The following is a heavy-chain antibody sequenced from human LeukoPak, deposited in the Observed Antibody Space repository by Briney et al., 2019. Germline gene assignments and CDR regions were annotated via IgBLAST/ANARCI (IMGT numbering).Heavy chain of an antibody. CDR2: ISGSGGST. D-gene: IGHD3-10*01. J-gene: IGHJ4*02. CDR1: GFTFSSYA. CDR3: AKGDSYGSGSYHLYYFDY. V-gene: IGHV3-23*01. Sequence: GGSLRLSCAASGFTFSSYAMSWVRQAPGKGLEWVSAISGSGGSTYYADSVKGRFTISRDNSKNTLYLQMNSLRAEDTAVYCCAKGDSYGSGSYHLYYFDYWGQGTLVTVSS.